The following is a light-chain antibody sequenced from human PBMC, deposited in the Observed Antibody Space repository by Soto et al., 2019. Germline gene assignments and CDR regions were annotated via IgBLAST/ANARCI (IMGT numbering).Light chain of an antibody. Sequence: EIAMTQSPATLSVSPGERATLSCRASQSISTELAWYQQIPGQPPRLLIYSASTRATGVPARFTGSGSGSSFTLTISGLQSEDFAIYYCQQCHNWPLTFGQGTRLEI. CDR3: QQCHNWPLT. V-gene: IGKV3-15*01. CDR2: SAS. J-gene: IGKJ2*01. CDR1: QSISTE.